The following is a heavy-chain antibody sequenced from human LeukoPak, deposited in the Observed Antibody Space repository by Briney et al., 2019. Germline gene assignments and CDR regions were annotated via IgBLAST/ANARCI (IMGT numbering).Heavy chain of an antibody. V-gene: IGHV3-20*04. CDR1: GFKFDAYG. D-gene: IGHD6-13*01. CDR2: INWNGVSA. J-gene: IGHJ4*02. Sequence: GGSLSLSCAGSGFKFDAYGMSWVRQAPGKGLEWVAGINWNGVSAGYADSVKGRFTISRDNAKNSLYLQMNSLRAEDTAVYYCARDQILAAAGTLDYWGQGTLVTVSS. CDR3: ARDQILAAAGTLDY.